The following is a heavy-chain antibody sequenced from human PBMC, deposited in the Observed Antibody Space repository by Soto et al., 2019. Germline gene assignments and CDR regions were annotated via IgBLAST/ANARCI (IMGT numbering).Heavy chain of an antibody. CDR3: ARDRSYSSGLDY. CDR1: GFTFSSYS. Sequence: ESGGGLVKPGGSLRLSCAASGFTFSSYSMNWVRQAPGKGLEWVSSISSSSSYIYYEDSVKGRFTISRDNAKNSLYLQMNSLRAEDTAVYYCARDRSYSSGLDYWGQGTLVTVSS. D-gene: IGHD6-19*01. V-gene: IGHV3-21*01. CDR2: ISSSSSYI. J-gene: IGHJ4*02.